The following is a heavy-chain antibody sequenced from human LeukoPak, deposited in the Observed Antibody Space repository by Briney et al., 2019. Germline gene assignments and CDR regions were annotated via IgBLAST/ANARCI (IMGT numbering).Heavy chain of an antibody. J-gene: IGHJ4*02. D-gene: IGHD3-22*01. Sequence: GGSLRLSCGASGLSFSSFAMSWVRQAPGKGLEWDSAISGSGGSTYYADSVKGRFTISRDNSKNTLYLQMNSLRAEDTAVYYCATEDYYGSSGYRNWGQGTLVIVSS. CDR1: GLSFSSFA. V-gene: IGHV3-23*01. CDR2: ISGSGGST. CDR3: ATEDYYGSSGYRN.